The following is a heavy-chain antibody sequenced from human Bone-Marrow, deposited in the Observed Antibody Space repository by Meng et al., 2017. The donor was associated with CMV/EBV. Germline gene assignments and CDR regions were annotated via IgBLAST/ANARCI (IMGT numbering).Heavy chain of an antibody. V-gene: IGHV3-9*01. D-gene: IGHD1-1*01. J-gene: IGHJ6*02. CDR1: GFTFSSYS. CDR2: FSRKTDWI. CDR3: AKDIGYSQLGYYYYYGMDV. Sequence: SLKISCAASGFTFSSYSMNWVRQAPGKGLEWVSGFSRKTDWIDNQDSVKGRFTISRDNAKNSLYLQMNSLRAEDTALYYCAKDIGYSQLGYYYYYGMDVWGQGTTVTVSS.